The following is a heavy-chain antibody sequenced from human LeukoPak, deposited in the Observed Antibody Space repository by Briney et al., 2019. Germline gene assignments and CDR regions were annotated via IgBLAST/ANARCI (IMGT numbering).Heavy chain of an antibody. J-gene: IGHJ4*02. CDR2: INPNSGGT. CDR3: ARVDSSGYYYGNYFDY. Sequence: ASVKVSCKASGYTFTGYYMHWVRQAPGQGLEWMGWINPNSGGTNYAQKFQGRVTMTRDTSISTAYMELSRLRSDDTAVYYCARVDSSGYYYGNYFDYWGLGTLVTVSS. CDR1: GYTFTGYY. D-gene: IGHD3-22*01. V-gene: IGHV1-2*02.